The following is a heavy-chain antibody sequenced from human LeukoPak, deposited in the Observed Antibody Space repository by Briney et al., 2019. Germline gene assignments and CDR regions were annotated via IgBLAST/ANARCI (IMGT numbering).Heavy chain of an antibody. CDR3: ARDGQNYYDSSGHSFDY. J-gene: IGHJ4*02. V-gene: IGHV1-24*01. Sequence: ASVTVSCKVSGYTLTELSMHWVRQAPGKGLEWMGGFDPEDGETIYAQKFQGRVTMTEDTSTDTAYMELSSLRSEDTAVYYCARDGQNYYDSSGHSFDYWGQGTLVTVSS. CDR1: GYTLTELS. CDR2: FDPEDGET. D-gene: IGHD3-22*01.